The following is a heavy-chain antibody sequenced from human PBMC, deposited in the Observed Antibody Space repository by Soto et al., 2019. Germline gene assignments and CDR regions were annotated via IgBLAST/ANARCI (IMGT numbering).Heavy chain of an antibody. D-gene: IGHD3-10*01. CDR1: GGSISSSSYY. J-gene: IGHJ5*02. V-gene: IGHV4-39*01. CDR3: ARLLVGFGVLKNWFDP. Sequence: SETLSLTCTVSGGSISSSSYYWGWIRQPPGKGLEWIGSIYYSGSTYYNPSLKSRVTISVDTSKNQFSLKLSSVTAADTAVYYCARLLVGFGVLKNWFDPWGQGTLVTVSS. CDR2: IYYSGST.